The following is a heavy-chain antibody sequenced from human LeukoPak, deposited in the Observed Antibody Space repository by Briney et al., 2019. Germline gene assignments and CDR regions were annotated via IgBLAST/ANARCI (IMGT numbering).Heavy chain of an antibody. CDR2: IIPIFGTA. CDR3: ARDTGELLNAFDI. D-gene: IGHD1-26*01. Sequence: SVKVSCKASGGTFSSYAISWVRQAPGQGLEWMGGIIPIFGTANYAQKFQGRVTITADKSTSTAYMELSSLRSEDTAVYYCARDTGELLNAFDIWGQGTMVTVSS. V-gene: IGHV1-69*06. J-gene: IGHJ3*02. CDR1: GGTFSSYA.